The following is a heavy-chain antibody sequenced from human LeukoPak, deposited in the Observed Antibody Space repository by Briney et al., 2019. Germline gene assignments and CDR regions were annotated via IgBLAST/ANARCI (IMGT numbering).Heavy chain of an antibody. CDR1: GFTFSGYW. D-gene: IGHD2-15*01. Sequence: GGSLRLSCAASGFTFSGYWMYWVRQAPGKGLMYISRNNGDGSTTNYADVVKGRFTMSRDNVKNTLYLQMNSLRVEDTAVYYCARDPRNVGLAPWGQGTLVTVSS. CDR3: ARDPRNVGLAP. J-gene: IGHJ5*02. CDR2: NNGDGSTT. V-gene: IGHV3-74*01.